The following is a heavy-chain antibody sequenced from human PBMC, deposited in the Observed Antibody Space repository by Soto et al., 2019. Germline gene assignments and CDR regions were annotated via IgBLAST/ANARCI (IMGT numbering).Heavy chain of an antibody. V-gene: IGHV3-30-3*01. Sequence: GGSLRLSCAASGFTFSSYAMHWVRQAPGKGLEWVAVISYDGSNKYYADSVKGRFTISRDNSKNTLYLQMNSLRAEDTAVYYCARPLDSSGWQDAFDIWGQGTMVTVSS. D-gene: IGHD6-19*01. CDR2: ISYDGSNK. CDR3: ARPLDSSGWQDAFDI. CDR1: GFTFSSYA. J-gene: IGHJ3*02.